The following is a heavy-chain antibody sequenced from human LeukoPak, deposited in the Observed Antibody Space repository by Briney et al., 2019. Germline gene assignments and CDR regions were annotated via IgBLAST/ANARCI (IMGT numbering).Heavy chain of an antibody. CDR1: GFTFSSYS. D-gene: IGHD3-9*01. CDR3: ARDLTSYYDILTGYYHIPPPFDY. V-gene: IGHV3-48*04. Sequence: PGGSLRLSCAASGFTFSSYSMNWVRQAPGKGLEWVSYISSSSSTIYYADSVKGRFTISRDNAKNSLYLQMNSLRAEDTAVYYCARDLTSYYDILTGYYHIPPPFDYWGQGTLVTVSS. CDR2: ISSSSSTI. J-gene: IGHJ4*02.